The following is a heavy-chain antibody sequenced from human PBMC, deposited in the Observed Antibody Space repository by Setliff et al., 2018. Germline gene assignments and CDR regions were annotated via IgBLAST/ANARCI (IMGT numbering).Heavy chain of an antibody. Sequence: ETLSLTCSVSVDLILDHWWTWIRQPAGKGLEWIGPVYSDGNTKYNPSLSNRVTISVDRSSNQFSLELSSVNAADTAVYYCARAREGGFLEWAPFDFWGRGMQVTVSS. CDR2: VYSDGNT. CDR3: ARAREGGFLEWAPFDF. CDR1: VDLILDHW. V-gene: IGHV4-4*07. J-gene: IGHJ4*01. D-gene: IGHD3-3*01.